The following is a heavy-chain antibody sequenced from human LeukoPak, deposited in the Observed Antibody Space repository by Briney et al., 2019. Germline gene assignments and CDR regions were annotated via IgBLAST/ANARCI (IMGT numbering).Heavy chain of an antibody. J-gene: IGHJ3*02. CDR1: GFTFDDYG. D-gene: IGHD2-15*01. Sequence: SGGSLRLSCEASGFTFDDYGMSWVRQAPGKGLEWVSGINWNGGSTGYADSVKGRFTISRDNAKNSLYLQMNSLRAEDTALYYCARDGGYCSGGSCYSDAFDIWGQGTMVTVSS. CDR3: ARDGGYCSGGSCYSDAFDI. V-gene: IGHV3-20*04. CDR2: INWNGGST.